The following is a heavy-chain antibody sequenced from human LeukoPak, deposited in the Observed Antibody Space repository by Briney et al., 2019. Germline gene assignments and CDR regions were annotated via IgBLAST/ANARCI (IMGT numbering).Heavy chain of an antibody. CDR1: GYTFTGYY. V-gene: IGHV1-2*02. Sequence: ASVKVSCKASGYTFTGYYMHWVRQAPGQGLEWMGWINPNSGGTNYAQKFQGRVTMTRDTSISTAYMELSRLRPDDTAVYYCARDLSDSSGFDYWGQGTLVTVSS. CDR2: INPNSGGT. J-gene: IGHJ4*02. D-gene: IGHD3-22*01. CDR3: ARDLSDSSGFDY.